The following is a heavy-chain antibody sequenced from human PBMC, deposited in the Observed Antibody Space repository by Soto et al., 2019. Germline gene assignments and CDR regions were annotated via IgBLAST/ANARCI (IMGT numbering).Heavy chain of an antibody. Sequence: QVQLVQSGAEVKKPGASVKVSCNASGYSFSNYGINWVRQAPGQGLEWMGWISTYNGRTKYAQKVRGRVTLTTDTTTSTAYMELGSLISDDAAVYYCARDSGTYSGRFDVWGQGTLVTVSS. D-gene: IGHD1-26*01. CDR2: ISTYNGRT. CDR3: ARDSGTYSGRFDV. V-gene: IGHV1-18*01. CDR1: GYSFSNYG. J-gene: IGHJ4*02.